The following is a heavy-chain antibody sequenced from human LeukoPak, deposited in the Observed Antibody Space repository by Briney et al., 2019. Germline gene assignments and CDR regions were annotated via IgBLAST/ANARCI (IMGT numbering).Heavy chain of an antibody. CDR1: GYTFTSYY. CDR2: INPSGGST. V-gene: IGHV1-46*01. J-gene: IGHJ4*02. D-gene: IGHD5-12*01. Sequence: ASVTVSCKASGYTFTSYYIHWVRQAPGQGLEWMGIINPSGGSTSYAQKFQGRVTMTRDTSTSTVYMELSSLRSEDTALYYCARLPSGGSPPYYFDYWGQGTLVTVSS. CDR3: ARLPSGGSPPYYFDY.